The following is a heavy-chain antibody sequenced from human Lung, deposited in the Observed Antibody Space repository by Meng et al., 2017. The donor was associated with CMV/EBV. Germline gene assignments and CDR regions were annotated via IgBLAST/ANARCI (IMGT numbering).Heavy chain of an antibody. V-gene: IGHV3-53*01. CDR3: ARADCSSTSCYKSAFDI. J-gene: IGHJ3*02. D-gene: IGHD2-2*02. Sequence: ESLKISCAASRFTVSSNYMSWVRQAPGKGLEWVSVIYSGGSTYYADSVKGRFTISRDNSKNTLYLQMNSLRAEDTAVYYCARADCSSTSCYKSAFDIWGQGTMVTVSS. CDR2: IYSGGST. CDR1: RFTVSSNY.